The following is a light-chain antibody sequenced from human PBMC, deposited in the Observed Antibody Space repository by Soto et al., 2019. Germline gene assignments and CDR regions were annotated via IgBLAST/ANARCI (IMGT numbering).Light chain of an antibody. CDR1: QSISTY. J-gene: IGKJ2*01. CDR3: QQSYTIPYT. CDR2: AAS. Sequence: DIQMTQSPSSLPASVGDRVTLTCRASQSISTYLNWYQQKPGKAPKLLIYAASSLQSGVPSRLSGSGSGTDFTLTISSLQPEDFATYYCQQSYTIPYTFGQGTKQEIK. V-gene: IGKV1-39*01.